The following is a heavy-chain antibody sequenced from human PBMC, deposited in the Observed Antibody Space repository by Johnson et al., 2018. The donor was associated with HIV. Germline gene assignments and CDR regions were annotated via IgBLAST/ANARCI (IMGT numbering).Heavy chain of an antibody. CDR3: ARGRRIQLWLLADAFDI. CDR1: GFMFSDYY. Sequence: QVQLVESGGGVVQPGGSLRLSCAASGFMFSDYYMSWIRQAPGKGLEWISYMSSSGSTIYHAESVKGRFTISRDNAKNSLYLQMNSLRAEDTAVYYCARGRRIQLWLLADAFDIWGQGTMVTVSS. CDR2: MSSSGSTI. V-gene: IGHV3-11*04. D-gene: IGHD5-18*01. J-gene: IGHJ3*02.